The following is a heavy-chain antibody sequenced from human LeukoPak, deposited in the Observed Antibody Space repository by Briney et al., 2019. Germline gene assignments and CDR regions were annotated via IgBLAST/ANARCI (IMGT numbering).Heavy chain of an antibody. V-gene: IGHV3-21*01. Sequence: GGSLRLSCAASGFTFSNYAMSWVRQAPGKGLEWVSSISSSSSYIYYADSVKGRFTISRDNAKNSLYLQMNSLRAEDTAVYYCARGSPVPIAVAGTFDYWGQGTLVTVSS. CDR1: GFTFSNYA. CDR3: ARGSPVPIAVAGTFDY. D-gene: IGHD6-19*01. CDR2: ISSSSSYI. J-gene: IGHJ4*02.